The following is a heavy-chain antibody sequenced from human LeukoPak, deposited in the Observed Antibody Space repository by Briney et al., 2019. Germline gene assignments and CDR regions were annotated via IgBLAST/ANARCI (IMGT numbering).Heavy chain of an antibody. CDR1: GGSFSGYY. CDR3: ARLYYYYYYMDV. J-gene: IGHJ6*03. CDR2: INHSGST. Sequence: SETLSLTCAVYGGSFSGYYWSWIRQPPGKGLGWIGEINHSGSTNYNPSLKSRVTISVDTSKNQFSLKLSSVTAADTAVYYCARLYYYYYYMDVWGKGTTVTISS. V-gene: IGHV4-34*01.